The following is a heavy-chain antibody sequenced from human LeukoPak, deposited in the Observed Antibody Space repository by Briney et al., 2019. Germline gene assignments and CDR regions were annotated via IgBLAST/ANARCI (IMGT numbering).Heavy chain of an antibody. CDR2: INTNNGNP. Sequence: GASVKVSCKASGYTFTSYAMNWVRQASGQGLEWMGWINTNNGNPTYAQGFTGRFVFSLDTSVSTAYLQISSLKAEDTAVYYCARDRVNYYYYGMDVWGQGTTVTVSS. D-gene: IGHD3-10*01. CDR1: GYTFTSYA. J-gene: IGHJ6*02. CDR3: ARDRVNYYYYGMDV. V-gene: IGHV7-4-1*02.